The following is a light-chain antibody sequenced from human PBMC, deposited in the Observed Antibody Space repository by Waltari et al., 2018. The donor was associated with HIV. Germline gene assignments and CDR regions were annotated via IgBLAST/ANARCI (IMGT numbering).Light chain of an antibody. J-gene: IGLJ2*01. Sequence: QSVLTQPPSVSAAPRQKVTISCSGTSSNIGNNFVSWYQQLPGTAPKLLIYDNNKRPSGIPDRFSGSKSGTSATLGITGLQTGDEADYFCATWDRSLSRVIFGGGTGLTVL. V-gene: IGLV1-51*01. CDR2: DNN. CDR3: ATWDRSLSRVI. CDR1: SSNIGNNF.